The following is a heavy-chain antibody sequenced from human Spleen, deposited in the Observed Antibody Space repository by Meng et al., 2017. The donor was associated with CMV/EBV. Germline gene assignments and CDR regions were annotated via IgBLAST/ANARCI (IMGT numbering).Heavy chain of an antibody. V-gene: IGHV3-23*01. CDR2: ISGLGSST. Sequence: GESLKISCAASEFTFSNYWMSWVRQAPGKGLEWVSSISGLGSSTYYADSVKGRFTISRDNSKNTLSLQMYSLRAEDTAVYYCAKARGYSYAYAMDVWGQGTTVAVSS. J-gene: IGHJ6*02. D-gene: IGHD5-18*01. CDR3: AKARGYSYAYAMDV. CDR1: EFTFSNYW.